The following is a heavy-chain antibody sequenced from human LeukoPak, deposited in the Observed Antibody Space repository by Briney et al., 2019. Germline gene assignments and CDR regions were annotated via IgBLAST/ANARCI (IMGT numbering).Heavy chain of an antibody. V-gene: IGHV5-51*01. CDR1: GYSFTSYW. CDR3: ARHSYWDYVWGSYRSPRTQFDY. Sequence: AGESLKISCKGSGYSFTSYWIGWVRQMPGKGLEWMGIIYPGDSDTRYSSSFQGQFTISAAKSITTAYLQWSRLKASDTAMYYCARHSYWDYVWGSYRSPRTQFDYWGQGTLVTVSS. D-gene: IGHD3-16*02. CDR2: IYPGDSDT. J-gene: IGHJ4*02.